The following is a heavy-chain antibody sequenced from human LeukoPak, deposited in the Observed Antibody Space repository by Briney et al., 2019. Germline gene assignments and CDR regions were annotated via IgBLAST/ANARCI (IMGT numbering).Heavy chain of an antibody. CDR1: GYTFTGYY. V-gene: IGHV1-2*02. CDR3: ARDLQRFWRYYYDSSGYYSPFQH. CDR2: INPNSGGT. J-gene: IGHJ1*01. D-gene: IGHD3-22*01. Sequence: ASVKVSCKASGYTFTGYYMHCVRQAPGQGLEWMGWINPNSGGTNYAQKFKGRVTMTRDTSISTAYMELCRLRSADTAVYYCARDLQRFWRYYYDSSGYYSPFQHWGQGTLVTVSS.